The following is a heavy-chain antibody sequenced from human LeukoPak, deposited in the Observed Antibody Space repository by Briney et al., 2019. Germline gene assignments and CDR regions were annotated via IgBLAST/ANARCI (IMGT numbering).Heavy chain of an antibody. J-gene: IGHJ4*02. Sequence: QTGGSLRLSCAASGFTFSTYWMTWVRQAPGKRLEWVATIRQDDIERHLVDSVKGRFFISRDNAKNSLYLQMNSLTVEDTAVYYCVRGCNRAHCPYFFDSWGQGTLITVS. V-gene: IGHV3-7*01. CDR2: IRQDDIER. CDR3: VRGCNRAHCPYFFDS. D-gene: IGHD2/OR15-2a*01. CDR1: GFTFSTYW.